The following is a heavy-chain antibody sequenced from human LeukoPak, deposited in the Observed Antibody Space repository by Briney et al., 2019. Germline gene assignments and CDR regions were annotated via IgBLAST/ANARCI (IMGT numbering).Heavy chain of an antibody. CDR1: GGTFSSYA. CDR2: IIPIFGTA. D-gene: IGHD3-22*01. Sequence: ASVKVSCKASGGTFSSYAISWVRQAPGQGLEWVGGIIPIFGTANYAQKFQGRVTITADESTSTAYMELSSLRSEDTTVYYCARPNNPVVVDYYDSSGYYLDYWGQGTLVTVSS. J-gene: IGHJ4*02. CDR3: ARPNNPVVVDYYDSSGYYLDY. V-gene: IGHV1-69*13.